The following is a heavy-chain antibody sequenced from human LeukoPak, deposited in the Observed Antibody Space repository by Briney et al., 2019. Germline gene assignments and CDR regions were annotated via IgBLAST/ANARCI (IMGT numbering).Heavy chain of an antibody. CDR1: GYSISSHYY. Sequence: SETLSLTCTVSGYSISSHYYWAWIRQPPGKGLEWIGRIYTSGSTNYNPSLKSRVTISVDTSKNQFSLKLSSVTAADTAVYYCASFPTTVTTVWWGQGTLVTVSS. D-gene: IGHD4-17*01. J-gene: IGHJ4*02. CDR3: ASFPTTVTTVW. V-gene: IGHV4-38-2*02. CDR2: IYTSGST.